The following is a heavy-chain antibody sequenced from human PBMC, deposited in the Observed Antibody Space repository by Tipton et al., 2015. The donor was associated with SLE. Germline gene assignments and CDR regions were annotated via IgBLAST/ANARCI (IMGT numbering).Heavy chain of an antibody. V-gene: IGHV4-38-2*01. J-gene: IGHJ4*02. CDR1: GYSISSGYY. CDR2: IYHSGST. D-gene: IGHD6-19*01. Sequence: LRLSCAVSGYSISSGYYWGWIRQPPGKGLEWIGSIYHSGSTYYNPSLKSRVTISVDTSKNQFSLKLISVTAADTAVYYCARVYSSGWCAHWGQGTLVTVSS. CDR3: ARVYSSGWCAH.